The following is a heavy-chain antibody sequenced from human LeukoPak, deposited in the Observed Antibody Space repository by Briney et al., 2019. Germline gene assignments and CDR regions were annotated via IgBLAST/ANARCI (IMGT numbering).Heavy chain of an antibody. CDR1: GFTFSSYS. CDR3: ARVWATYYSDSSGYPGY. D-gene: IGHD3-22*01. Sequence: KPGGSLRLSCAASGFTFSSYSMNWVRQAPGKGLEWVSSISSSSSNIYYADSVKGRFTISRDNAKNSLYLQMNSLRAEDTAVYYCARVWATYYSDSSGYPGYWGQGTLVTVSS. V-gene: IGHV3-21*01. CDR2: ISSSSSNI. J-gene: IGHJ4*02.